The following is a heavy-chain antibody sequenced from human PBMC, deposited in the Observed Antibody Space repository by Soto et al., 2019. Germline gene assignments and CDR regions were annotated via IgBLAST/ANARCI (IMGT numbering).Heavy chain of an antibody. Sequence: ASVKVSCKASGGFNNYAVSWVRQPPGQGLEWMGVTIPELGTSNYAQRLQGRVTITVDKATNTAYFNLTTLTSEETAIEYGARTSMSRIDYWGQGTLVTVSS. J-gene: IGHJ4*02. CDR2: TIPELGTS. V-gene: IGHV1-69*10. CDR3: ARTSMSRIDY. CDR1: GGFNNYA. D-gene: IGHD6-6*01.